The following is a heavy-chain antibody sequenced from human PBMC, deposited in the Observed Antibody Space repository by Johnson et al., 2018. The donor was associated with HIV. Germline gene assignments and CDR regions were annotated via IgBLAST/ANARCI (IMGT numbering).Heavy chain of an antibody. D-gene: IGHD5-12*01. CDR3: ARGQTAYSGYDVPLDI. CDR2: IKQDGSET. CDR1: GFTFSSYW. Sequence: VQLVESGGGLVQPGGSLRLSCAASGFTFSSYWMSWVRQAPGKGLEWVANIKQDGSETYFVDSVKGRFTISRDNANSSLYLQMNSLRVEDTAVYYCARGQTAYSGYDVPLDIWGQGTMVTVSS. V-gene: IGHV3-7*01. J-gene: IGHJ3*02.